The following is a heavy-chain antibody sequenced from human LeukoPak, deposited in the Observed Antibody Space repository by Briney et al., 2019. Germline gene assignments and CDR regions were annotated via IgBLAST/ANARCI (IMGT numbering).Heavy chain of an antibody. CDR3: ARALYSSAYNWFDP. CDR1: GYTFTSYG. V-gene: IGHV1-18*01. J-gene: IGHJ5*02. CDR2: ISAYNGNT. Sequence: GASVKVSCTASGYTFTSYGISWVRQAPGQGLEWMGWISAYNGNTNYAQKLLGRVTMTADTSTSTAYMELRSLRSDDTAVYYCARALYSSAYNWFDPWGQGTLVTVSS. D-gene: IGHD6-25*01.